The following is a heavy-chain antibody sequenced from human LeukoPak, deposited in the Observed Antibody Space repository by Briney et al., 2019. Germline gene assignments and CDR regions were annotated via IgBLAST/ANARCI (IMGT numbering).Heavy chain of an antibody. Sequence: GGSLRLSCRASGFTFGDYAMTWVRQAPGKGLEWVAAVSGSASDTNYADSVKGRFTISRDNSKNTLYLQMNSLRAGDTAVYYCAKELGGIFGVVGGFDYWGQGTLVTVSS. CDR1: GFTFGDYA. D-gene: IGHD3-3*01. CDR2: VSGSASDT. J-gene: IGHJ4*02. CDR3: AKELGGIFGVVGGFDY. V-gene: IGHV3-23*01.